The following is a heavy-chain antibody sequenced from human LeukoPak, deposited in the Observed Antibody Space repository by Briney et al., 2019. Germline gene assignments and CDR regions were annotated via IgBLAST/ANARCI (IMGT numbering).Heavy chain of an antibody. CDR3: ARAGLWDYSDSSGYHNGAFDM. J-gene: IGHJ3*02. D-gene: IGHD3-22*01. V-gene: IGHV1-2*02. CDR2: INPNSGCT. CDR1: GSTFTDYY. Sequence: ASVKVSFKFSGSTFTDYYMHWVRQAPGQGLEWMGWINPNSGCTNFAQTFQGRVTMTRDTSISTAYMQLNRLRSDDTAVYYCARAGLWDYSDSSGYHNGAFDMWGEGTMVTVSS.